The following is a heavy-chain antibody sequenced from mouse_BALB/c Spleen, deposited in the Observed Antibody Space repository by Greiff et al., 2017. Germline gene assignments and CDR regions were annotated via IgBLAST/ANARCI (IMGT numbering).Heavy chain of an antibody. CDR1: GFSLTSYG. Sequence: QVQLKESGPGLVQPSQSLSITCTVSGFSLTSYGVHWVRQSPGKGLEWLGVIWSGGSTDYNAAFISRLSISKDNSKSQVFFKMNSLQANDTAIYYCARGHYYEETLEVWGAGTTVTVSS. J-gene: IGHJ1*01. D-gene: IGHD1-2*01. CDR2: IWSGGST. CDR3: ARGHYYEETLEV. V-gene: IGHV2-2*02.